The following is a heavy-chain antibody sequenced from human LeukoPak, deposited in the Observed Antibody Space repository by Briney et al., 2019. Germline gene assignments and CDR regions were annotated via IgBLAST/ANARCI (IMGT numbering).Heavy chain of an antibody. CDR1: GGTFSSYA. V-gene: IGHV1-69*01. Sequence: GASVKVSCKASGGTFSSYAISWVRQAPGQGLEWMGGIIPIFGTANYAQKFQGRVTITADESTSTAYMELSSLRSEDTAVYYCARGSDYYDILTGPSMDVWGKGTTVTVSS. J-gene: IGHJ6*03. CDR3: ARGSDYYDILTGPSMDV. CDR2: IIPIFGTA. D-gene: IGHD3-9*01.